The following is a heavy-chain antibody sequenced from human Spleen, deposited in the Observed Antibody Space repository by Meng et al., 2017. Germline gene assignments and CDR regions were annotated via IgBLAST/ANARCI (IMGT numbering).Heavy chain of an antibody. J-gene: IGHJ4*02. V-gene: IGHV4-61*01. CDR2: IYYSGST. Sequence: HVSLQESAPGLVRPSETLSLPCTVSGGSVSSGSYYWSWIRQPPGKGLEWIGYIYYSGSTHYNPSLKSRVTISVDTSKNQFSLKLNSVTAADTAVYYCATVGMGLDSWGQGILVTVSS. CDR1: GGSVSSGSYY. CDR3: ATVGMGLDS. D-gene: IGHD7-27*01.